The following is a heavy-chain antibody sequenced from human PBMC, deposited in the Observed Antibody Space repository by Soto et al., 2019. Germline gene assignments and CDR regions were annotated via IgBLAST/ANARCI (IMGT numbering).Heavy chain of an antibody. CDR2: FGGSGYST. J-gene: IGHJ4*02. D-gene: IGHD2-2*01. CDR3: AKDGGAVPAHFDF. CDR1: GITFSSYS. V-gene: IGHV3-23*01. Sequence: GGSLRLSCAASGITFSSYSMTWVRQAPGKGLEWVSSFGGSGYSTYYADSVKGRFTISRDNSKNTLYLQMDTLRAEDTAVYYCAKDGGAVPAHFDFWGQGALVTVSS.